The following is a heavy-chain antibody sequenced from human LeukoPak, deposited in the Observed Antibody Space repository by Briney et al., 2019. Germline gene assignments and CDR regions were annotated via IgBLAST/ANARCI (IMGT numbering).Heavy chain of an antibody. V-gene: IGHV1-2*06. CDR2: INPNSGGT. J-gene: IGHJ4*02. D-gene: IGHD3-3*01. Sequence: ASVKVSCKASGYTFTGYYMHWVRQAPGQGLEWMGRINPNSGGTNYAQKFQGRVTMTRDTSIRTAYRELSRLRSDDTAVYYCARDPDSITIFGVVTETISRYWGQGTLVTVSS. CDR1: GYTFTGYY. CDR3: ARDPDSITIFGVVTETISRY.